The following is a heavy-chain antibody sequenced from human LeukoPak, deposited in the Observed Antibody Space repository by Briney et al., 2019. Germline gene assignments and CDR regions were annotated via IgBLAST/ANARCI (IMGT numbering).Heavy chain of an antibody. D-gene: IGHD6-19*01. CDR1: GFTFSSYA. CDR3: ARDPPRAVAGMGGAFDI. J-gene: IGHJ3*02. CDR2: ISYDGSNK. Sequence: GRSLRLSCAASGFTFSSYAMHWDRQAPGKGLEWVAVISYDGSNKYYADSVKGRFTISRDNSKNTLYLQMNSLRAEDTAVYYCARDPPRAVAGMGGAFDIWGQGTMVTVSS. V-gene: IGHV3-30-3*01.